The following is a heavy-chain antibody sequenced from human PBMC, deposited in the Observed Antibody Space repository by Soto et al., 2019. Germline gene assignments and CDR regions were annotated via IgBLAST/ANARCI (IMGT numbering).Heavy chain of an antibody. V-gene: IGHV4-30-4*01. CDR2: IYYSGST. CDR3: ARVGYCSGGSCYSELDY. Sequence: SETLSLTCTVSGGSISSGDYYWSWIRQPPGKGLEWIGYIYYSGSTYYNPSLKSRVTISVDTSKNQFSLKLSSVTAADTAVYYCARVGYCSGGSCYSELDYWGQGTLVTVSS. D-gene: IGHD2-15*01. CDR1: GGSISSGDYY. J-gene: IGHJ4*02.